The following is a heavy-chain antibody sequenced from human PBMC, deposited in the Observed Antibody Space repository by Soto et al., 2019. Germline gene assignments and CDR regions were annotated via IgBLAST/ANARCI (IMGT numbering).Heavy chain of an antibody. J-gene: IGHJ6*02. D-gene: IGHD3-3*01. CDR1: GFTFSSYA. CDR2: ITGSGGST. Sequence: GGSLRLSCAASGFTFSSYAMNWVRQAPGKGLEWVSAITGSGGSTYYADFVKGRFTISRDNSKNTLYLQMNSLRAEDTAVYYCAKGAIFGVVYSDGMDVWGQGTTVTVSS. V-gene: IGHV3-23*01. CDR3: AKGAIFGVVYSDGMDV.